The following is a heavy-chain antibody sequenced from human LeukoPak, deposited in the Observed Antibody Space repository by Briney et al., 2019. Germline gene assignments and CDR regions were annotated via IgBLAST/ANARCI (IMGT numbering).Heavy chain of an antibody. V-gene: IGHV3-21*06. CDR3: ARDRKGRTYGDPYWFFDL. J-gene: IGHJ2*01. CDR2: ISSSSSSI. CDR1: GLTGSHNY. D-gene: IGHD4-17*01. Sequence: PGGSLRLSCAASGLTGSHNYVNWVRQAPGKGLDWVSSISSSSSSIYYADSMKGRFTISRDNVKNLLFLQMNSLRAEDTAIYYCARDRKGRTYGDPYWFFDLWGRGTLVSVSS.